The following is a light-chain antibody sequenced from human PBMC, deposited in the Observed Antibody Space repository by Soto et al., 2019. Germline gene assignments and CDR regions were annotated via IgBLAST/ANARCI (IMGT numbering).Light chain of an antibody. Sequence: QSVLTQPPSASGTPGQRVTISCSGSSSNFGSSTVTWYQQLPGAAPTVLIHSNNQRPSGVPDRFSGSKSGTSASLAISGLQSDDEADYYCATWDDSLKGYVFGTGSKLTVL. CDR2: SNN. V-gene: IGLV1-44*01. CDR3: ATWDDSLKGYV. J-gene: IGLJ1*01. CDR1: SSNFGSST.